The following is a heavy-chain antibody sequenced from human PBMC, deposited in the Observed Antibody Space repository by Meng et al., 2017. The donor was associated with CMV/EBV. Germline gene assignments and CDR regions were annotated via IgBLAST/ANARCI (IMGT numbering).Heavy chain of an antibody. J-gene: IGHJ4*02. Sequence: SETLSLTCTVSGGSISSSSYYWGWIRQPPGKGLEWIGSIYYSASTYYNPSLKSRVTISVDTSKNQFSLKLSSVTAADTAVYYCYKVRGVIIGPADYWGQGTLVTVSS. D-gene: IGHD3-10*01. CDR2: IYYSAST. V-gene: IGHV4-39*07. CDR1: GGSISSSSYY. CDR3: YKVRGVIIGPADY.